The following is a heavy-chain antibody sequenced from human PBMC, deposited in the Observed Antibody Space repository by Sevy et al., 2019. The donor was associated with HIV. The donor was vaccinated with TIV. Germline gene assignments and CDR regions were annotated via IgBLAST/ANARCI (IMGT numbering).Heavy chain of an antibody. D-gene: IGHD3-9*01. CDR3: ARDRRHYDILTGSYYYYGMDV. Sequence: SETLSLTCTVSGYSISSGYYWGWIRQPPGKGLEWIGSIYHSGSTYYNPSLKSRVTISVDTSMNQFSLKLSSVTAADTAVYYCARDRRHYDILTGSYYYYGMDVWGQGTTVTVSS. V-gene: IGHV4-38-2*02. CDR1: GYSISSGYY. J-gene: IGHJ6*02. CDR2: IYHSGST.